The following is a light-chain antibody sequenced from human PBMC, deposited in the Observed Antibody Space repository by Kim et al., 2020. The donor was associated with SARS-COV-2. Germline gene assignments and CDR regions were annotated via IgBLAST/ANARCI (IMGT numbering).Light chain of an antibody. Sequence: GQRVTISCSGSRSNIGSNAVNWYQQLPGTAPKLLIYSNDYRPSGVPDRFSGSKSGTSASLAIIGLQSEDEADYYCAAWDNSLNGVIFGGGTQLTVL. CDR3: AAWDNSLNGVI. V-gene: IGLV1-44*01. CDR2: SND. CDR1: RSNIGSNA. J-gene: IGLJ2*01.